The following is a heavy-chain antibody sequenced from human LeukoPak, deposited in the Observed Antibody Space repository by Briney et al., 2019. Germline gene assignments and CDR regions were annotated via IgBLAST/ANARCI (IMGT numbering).Heavy chain of an antibody. CDR2: VSYDGTYK. J-gene: IGHJ4*02. V-gene: IGHV3-30*18. CDR1: RFTFSNYG. Sequence: GGSLRLSCAASRFTFSNYGMHWVRQAPGKGLEWVAAVSYDGTYKYYADSMKGRFTVSRENSKNTLYLQVNTLRAEDTAVYYCAKDGTSFISYYYDSSGFYDCWGQGTLVTVSS. CDR3: AKDGTSFISYYYDSSGFYDC. D-gene: IGHD3-22*01.